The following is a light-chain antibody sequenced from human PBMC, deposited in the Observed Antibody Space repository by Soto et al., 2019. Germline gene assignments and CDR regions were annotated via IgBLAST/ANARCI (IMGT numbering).Light chain of an antibody. J-gene: IGKJ3*01. V-gene: IGKV1-39*01. Sequence: DIQLTHSPSSLSASVGDRVTITCRASESISTYLKWFQQKPGKAPRLLIYAASSLHSGVPSRFSGSGSVTDFTLTIICLHPQDCATYYCQETYSVPFFSFGPGTKVHI. CDR3: QETYSVPFFS. CDR1: ESISTY. CDR2: AAS.